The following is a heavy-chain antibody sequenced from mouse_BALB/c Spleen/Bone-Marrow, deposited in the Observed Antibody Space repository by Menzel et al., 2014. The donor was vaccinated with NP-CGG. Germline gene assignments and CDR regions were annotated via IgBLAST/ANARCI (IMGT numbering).Heavy chain of an antibody. CDR2: IDPYNGDT. D-gene: IGHD2-14*01. CDR3: TRYYRYDYWYFDV. J-gene: IGHJ1*03. CDR1: GYSFTDYN. V-gene: IGHV1S135*01. Sequence: VQLQQPGPELVKPGASVKVSCKASGYSFTDYNMYCVKQSHGKSLEWIGYIDPYNGDTTYNQKFKGKATLTVDKSSSTAFIHLNSLTSEGSAVYYCTRYYRYDYWYFDVWGTGTTVTVSS.